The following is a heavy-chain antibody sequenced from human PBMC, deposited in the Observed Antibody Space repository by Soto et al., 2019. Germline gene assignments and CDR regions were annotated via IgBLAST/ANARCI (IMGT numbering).Heavy chain of an antibody. CDR1: GFTFDDYT. Sequence: VSLRLSCAASGFTFDDYTMHWVRQAPGKGLEWVSLISWDGGSTYYADSVKGRFTISRDNSKNSLYLQMNSLRTEDTALYYCAKDCGYSYGYDYYGMDVWGQGTTVTVSS. D-gene: IGHD5-18*01. CDR3: AKDCGYSYGYDYYGMDV. CDR2: ISWDGGST. J-gene: IGHJ6*02. V-gene: IGHV3-43*01.